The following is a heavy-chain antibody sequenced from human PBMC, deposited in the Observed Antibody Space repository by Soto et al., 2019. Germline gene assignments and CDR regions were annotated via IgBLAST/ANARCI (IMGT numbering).Heavy chain of an antibody. V-gene: IGHV4-34*01. CDR1: GGSFSGYY. CDR3: GRGRRVVVVAANTTFDP. J-gene: IGHJ5*02. Sequence: QVQLQQWGAGLLKPSETLSLTCAVYGGSFSGYYWSWIRQPPGKGLEWIGEINHSGSTNYNPSLTSRVPIPGDTSKNQCSLKLSSVPAADTAVYYWGRGRRVVVVAANTTFDPGGQGPLVTVSS. CDR2: INHSGST. D-gene: IGHD2-15*01.